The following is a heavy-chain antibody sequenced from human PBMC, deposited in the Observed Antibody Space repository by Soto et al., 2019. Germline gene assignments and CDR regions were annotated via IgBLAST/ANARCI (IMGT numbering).Heavy chain of an antibody. Sequence: EVQLLESGGGLVQPGGSLTLSCAASGFRFRDYTMSWVRQAPGKVLESISVILSGYNAYYTDSVRGRFTISRDSSKNTVYLEMNSLRAEDTAVYYCTRRVNGYFDYWGQGALVTVSS. D-gene: IGHD2-8*01. CDR1: GFRFRDYT. V-gene: IGHV3-23*05. J-gene: IGHJ4*02. CDR2: ILSGYNA. CDR3: TRRVNGYFDY.